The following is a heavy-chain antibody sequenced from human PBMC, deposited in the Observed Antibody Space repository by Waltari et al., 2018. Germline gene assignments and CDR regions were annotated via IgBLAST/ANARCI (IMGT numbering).Heavy chain of an antibody. V-gene: IGHV3-7*01. Sequence: EVQLVESGGGLVQPGGSLRLSCAASGFTFSNYWMTWVRQAPGKGLEWVASIKQDGSEKYYVDSVKGRFTFSRDNAKKSLYLQMNSLRVEDTAVYDCARDAVRRFDYWGQGTLVTVSS. D-gene: IGHD6-6*01. J-gene: IGHJ4*02. CDR2: IKQDGSEK. CDR3: ARDAVRRFDY. CDR1: GFTFSNYW.